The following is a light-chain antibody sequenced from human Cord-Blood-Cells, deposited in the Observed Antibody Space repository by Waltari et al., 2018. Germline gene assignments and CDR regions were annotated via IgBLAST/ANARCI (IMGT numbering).Light chain of an antibody. J-gene: IGLJ2*01. CDR1: SRYVGRYDL. Sequence: QSALTPPASVSGSAGPSITISCTGTSRYVGRYDLVSWYQQHPGKAPKLMIYEGSERPSGVSNRFSGSKSGNTASLTISGLQAEDEADYYCCSYAGSSTFVVFGGGTKLTVL. V-gene: IGLV2-23*03. CDR2: EGS. CDR3: CSYAGSSTFVV.